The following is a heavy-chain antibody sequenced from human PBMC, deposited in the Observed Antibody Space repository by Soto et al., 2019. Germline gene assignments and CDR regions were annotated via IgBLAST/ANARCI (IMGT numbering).Heavy chain of an antibody. CDR1: GGTFSSYA. Sequence: SVKVSCKASGGTFSSYAISWVRQAPGQGLEWMGGIIPIFGTANYAQKFQGRVTITADESTSTAYMELSSLRSEDTAVYYCARDAVEMATIRYSYYGMDVWGQGTTVTVSS. CDR2: IIPIFGTA. J-gene: IGHJ6*02. CDR3: ARDAVEMATIRYSYYGMDV. D-gene: IGHD5-12*01. V-gene: IGHV1-69*13.